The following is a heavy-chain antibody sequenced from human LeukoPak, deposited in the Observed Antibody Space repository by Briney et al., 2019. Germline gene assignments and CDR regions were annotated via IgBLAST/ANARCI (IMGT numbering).Heavy chain of an antibody. V-gene: IGHV3-48*03. J-gene: IGHJ4*02. Sequence: GGSLRLSCAASGLTFSSYEMNWVRQAPGKGLEWVSYISSSGSTIYYADSVKGRFTISRDNAKNSLYLQMNSLRAEDTAVYYCARLELGDYVWGSYRAYFDYWGQGTLVTVSS. CDR3: ARLELGDYVWGSYRAYFDY. CDR1: GLTFSSYE. CDR2: ISSSGSTI. D-gene: IGHD3-16*01.